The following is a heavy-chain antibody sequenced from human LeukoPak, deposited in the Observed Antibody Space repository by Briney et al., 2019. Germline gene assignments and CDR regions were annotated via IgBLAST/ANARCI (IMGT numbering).Heavy chain of an antibody. Sequence: ASVKVSCKVCGYTLSQLSVQWVGQAPGKGREGVGGFDPYEVERIFAQKLQGRVTVTEDTSTHTVYMELSSLISEDTAVYYCAISRTYYYGAGSYYEWGQGTLVTVSS. D-gene: IGHD3-10*01. V-gene: IGHV1-24*01. CDR3: AISRTYYYGAGSYYE. CDR2: FDPYEVER. CDR1: GYTLSQLS. J-gene: IGHJ4*02.